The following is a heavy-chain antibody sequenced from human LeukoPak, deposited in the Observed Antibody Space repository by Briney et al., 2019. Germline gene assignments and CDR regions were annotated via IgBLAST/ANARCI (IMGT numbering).Heavy chain of an antibody. CDR1: GSTISSYK. V-gene: IGHV3-48*03. CDR3: GRETDSSYMEELIHN. D-gene: IGHD3-10*01. CDR2: ISSSGSIT. J-gene: IGHJ1*01. Sequence: GGTPLRSCAPSGSTISSYKMNWVRQAPGKGLEWVSYISSSGSITYYADSVKGRFTISRDNAKNSLYLQMNSLRAEDTAVDYCGRETDSSYMEELIHNGGQGRMVTVSS.